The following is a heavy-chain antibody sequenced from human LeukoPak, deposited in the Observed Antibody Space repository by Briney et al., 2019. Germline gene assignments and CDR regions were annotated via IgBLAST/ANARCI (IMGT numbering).Heavy chain of an antibody. CDR2: ISDTGST. D-gene: IGHD4-17*01. CDR1: AASMRTYY. CDR3: ARDGDPGDFVGAFDV. V-gene: IGHV4-59*01. J-gene: IGHJ3*01. Sequence: SETLSLTCSVSAASMRTYYWGWVRQTPGKGLEFIGYISDTGSTNYNPSLKSRVTISVDTSKSLFSLRLTSATAADTAVYYCARDGDPGDFVGAFDVWGQGTLVTVSS.